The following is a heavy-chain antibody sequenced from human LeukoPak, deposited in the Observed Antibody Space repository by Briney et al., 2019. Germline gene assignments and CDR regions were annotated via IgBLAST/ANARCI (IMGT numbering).Heavy chain of an antibody. V-gene: IGHV3-21*01. CDR2: ISSSSRDS. Sequence: PGGSLRLSCAASGFTFSSFTMNWVRQAPGKGLEWVAAISSSSRDSFYADSVKGRFSISRDNTQNSLSLQMNSLRAEDTAVYYCVREAAATLFDYWGQGTLVTVSS. CDR1: GFTFSSFT. CDR3: VREAAATLFDY. D-gene: IGHD1-26*01. J-gene: IGHJ4*02.